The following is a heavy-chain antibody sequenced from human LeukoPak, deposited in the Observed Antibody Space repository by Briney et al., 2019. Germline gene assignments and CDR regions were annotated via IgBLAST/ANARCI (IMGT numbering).Heavy chain of an antibody. CDR2: ISISSNYI. CDR3: ASLKNYYDSSGYLVTDAFDI. Sequence: GGSLRLSCAASGFTFSRYSMNWVRQAPGKGLEWVSSISISSNYIYYTDSVKGRFTISRDNAKNSLYLQMNSLRAEDTAVYYCASLKNYYDSSGYLVTDAFDIWGQGTMVTVSS. V-gene: IGHV3-21*01. D-gene: IGHD3-22*01. CDR1: GFTFSRYS. J-gene: IGHJ3*02.